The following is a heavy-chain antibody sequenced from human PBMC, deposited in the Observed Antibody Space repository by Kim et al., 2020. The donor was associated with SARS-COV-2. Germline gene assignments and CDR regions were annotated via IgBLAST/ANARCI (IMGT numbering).Heavy chain of an antibody. Sequence: GGSLRLSCAASGFTFSSYAMSWVRQAPGKGLEWVSAISGSGGSTYYADSVKGRFTISRDNSKNTLYLQMNSLRAEDTAVYYCANAGYSGSYYGGGVWFDPWGQGTLVTVSS. CDR1: GFTFSSYA. D-gene: IGHD1-26*01. CDR2: ISGSGGST. CDR3: ANAGYSGSYYGGGVWFDP. V-gene: IGHV3-23*01. J-gene: IGHJ5*02.